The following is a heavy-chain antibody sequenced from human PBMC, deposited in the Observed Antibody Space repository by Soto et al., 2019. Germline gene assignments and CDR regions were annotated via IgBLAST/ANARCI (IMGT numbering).Heavy chain of an antibody. CDR3: AGAPPHANADHDALDI. V-gene: IGHV1-69*14. D-gene: IGHD2-2*01. J-gene: IGHJ3*02. CDR2: IIPIVDAT. CDR1: GGTFSRHA. Sequence: QVQLVQSGTEVKKPGSSVKVSCKASGGTFSRHAVSWVRQAPGQGLEWMGAIIPIVDATNDAQKFQDRVTITAARSESTLFMELRSLRAEDTAIYFCAGAPPHANADHDALDIWGPGTMVIVSS.